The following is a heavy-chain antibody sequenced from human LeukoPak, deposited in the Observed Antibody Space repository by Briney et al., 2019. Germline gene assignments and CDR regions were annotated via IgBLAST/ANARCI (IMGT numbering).Heavy chain of an antibody. CDR2: INSDGSST. CDR1: GFTFSRNW. J-gene: IGHJ4*02. V-gene: IGHV3-74*01. CDR3: VSELGIAVAPGY. D-gene: IGHD6-19*01. Sequence: HAGGSLRLSCAASGFTFSRNWMHWVRHAPGKGLVWVSRINSDGSSTNYADSVKGRFTISRDNAKNTLHLQMNSLRAEDTAVYYCVSELGIAVAPGYRGQGTLVTVSS.